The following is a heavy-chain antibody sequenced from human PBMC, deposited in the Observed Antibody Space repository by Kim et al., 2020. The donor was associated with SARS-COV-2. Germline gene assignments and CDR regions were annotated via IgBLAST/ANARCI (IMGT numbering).Heavy chain of an antibody. CDR3: ARFGYAGRNYYYYGMDV. J-gene: IGHJ6*02. D-gene: IGHD3-10*01. V-gene: IGHV3-53*01. Sequence: VKGRFTISRDNSKNALYLQMNSRRAEDTAVYYCARFGYAGRNYYYYGMDVWGQGTTVTVSS.